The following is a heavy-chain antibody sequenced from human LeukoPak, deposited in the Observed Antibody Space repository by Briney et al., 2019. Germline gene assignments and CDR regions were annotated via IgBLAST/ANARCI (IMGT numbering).Heavy chain of an antibody. CDR1: GFTFSSYA. V-gene: IGHV3-23*01. D-gene: IGHD4-17*01. Sequence: GGSLRLSCAASGFTFSSYAMSWVRQAPGKGLEWVSAISGSGGSTYYADSVKGRFTISRDNSKNTLYLQMNSLKTEDTAVYYCTTEPLDDYGDPVDWFDPWGQGTLVTVSS. J-gene: IGHJ5*02. CDR3: TTEPLDDYGDPVDWFDP. CDR2: ISGSGGST.